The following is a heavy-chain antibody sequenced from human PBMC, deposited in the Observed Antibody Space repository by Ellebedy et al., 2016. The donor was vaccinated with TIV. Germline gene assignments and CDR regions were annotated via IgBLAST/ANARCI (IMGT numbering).Heavy chain of an antibody. D-gene: IGHD3-3*01. CDR1: GFTFSSYS. CDR2: INHSGST. Sequence: ESLKISXAASGFTFSSYSMNWVRQAPGKGLEWIGEINHSGSTNYNPSLKSRVTISVDTSKNQFSLKLSSVTAADTAVYYCARVGHYDFWSGYYPVGYYYYMDVWGKGTTVTVSS. CDR3: ARVGHYDFWSGYYPVGYYYYMDV. V-gene: IGHV4-34*01. J-gene: IGHJ6*03.